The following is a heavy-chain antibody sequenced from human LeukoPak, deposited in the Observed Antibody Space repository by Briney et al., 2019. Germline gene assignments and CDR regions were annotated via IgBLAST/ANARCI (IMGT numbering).Heavy chain of an antibody. J-gene: IGHJ4*02. CDR2: ISHSGGNT. CDR3: AKGGYSYGPFDY. V-gene: IGHV3-23*01. CDR1: GLTFGNYA. Sequence: PGGSLRLSCAASGLTFGNYALSWVRQAPGKGLEWVSGISHSGGNTYYSDSVKGRFTISRDNSKNTLYLQMNSLRAEDTAVYYCAKGGYSYGPFDYWGQGTLVTVSS. D-gene: IGHD5-18*01.